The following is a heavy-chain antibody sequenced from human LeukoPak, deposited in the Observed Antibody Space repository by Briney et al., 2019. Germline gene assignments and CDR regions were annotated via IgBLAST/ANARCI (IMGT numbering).Heavy chain of an antibody. CDR3: ARVSYYDSSGYAPH. Sequence: ASVKVSCKASGYTFTSYGISWVRQAPGQGLEWMGWISAYNGNTNYAQKLQGRVTITADKSTSTAYMELSSLRSEDTAVYYCARVSYYDSSGYAPHWGQGTLVTVSS. V-gene: IGHV1-18*01. CDR1: GYTFTSYG. CDR2: ISAYNGNT. J-gene: IGHJ4*02. D-gene: IGHD3-22*01.